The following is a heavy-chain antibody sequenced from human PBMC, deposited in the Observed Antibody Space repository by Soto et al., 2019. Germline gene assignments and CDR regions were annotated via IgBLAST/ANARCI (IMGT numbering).Heavy chain of an antibody. Sequence: QVQLVQSGAEVKKPGASVRVSCKASGYTFTSYSMHWVRQAPGQGLEWMGIINPSSGRTSYAQNFQGRATMTSDTSTSIVYMEMSSLKSEDTAVYYCARDHNFGFILYAMDVWGQGTTVTVSS. CDR2: INPSSGRT. J-gene: IGHJ6*02. CDR3: ARDHNFGFILYAMDV. D-gene: IGHD2-15*01. CDR1: GYTFTSYS. V-gene: IGHV1-46*01.